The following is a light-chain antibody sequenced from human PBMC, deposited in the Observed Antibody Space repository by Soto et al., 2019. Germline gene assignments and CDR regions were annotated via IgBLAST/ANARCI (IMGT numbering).Light chain of an antibody. J-gene: IGKJ4*01. V-gene: IGKV1-8*01. Sequence: AIRMTQSPSSLSASTGDRVTITCRASQGISSYLGWYQQKPGKAPKLLIYAASTLQSGVPSRFSGSGSGTDFTLTISCLQSEDFATYYCQQYYSYPLLTFGGGTKVEI. CDR2: AAS. CDR1: QGISSY. CDR3: QQYYSYPLLT.